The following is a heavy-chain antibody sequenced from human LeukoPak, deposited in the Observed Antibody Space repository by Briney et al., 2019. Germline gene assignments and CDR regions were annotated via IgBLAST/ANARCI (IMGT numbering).Heavy chain of an antibody. CDR1: GGTFSSYT. V-gene: IGHV1-69*02. CDR3: ARGSSSWDWFDP. CDR2: IIPILGIA. Sequence: ASVKVSCKASGGTFSSYTISWVRQAPGQGLEWMGRIIPILGIANYAQKFQGRVTITADKSTSTAYMELSSLRSEGTAVYYCARGSSSWDWFDPWGQGTLVTVSS. J-gene: IGHJ5*02. D-gene: IGHD6-13*01.